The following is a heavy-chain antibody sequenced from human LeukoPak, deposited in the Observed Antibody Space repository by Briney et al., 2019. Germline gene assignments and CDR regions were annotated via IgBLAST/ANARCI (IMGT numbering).Heavy chain of an antibody. CDR3: ASSYYYDSSGYYTPLFD. Sequence: SETLSLTCAVSGGSISSSNWWSWVRQPPGKGLEWIGEIYHSGSTNYNPSLKSRVTISVDKSKNQFSLKLSSVTAADTAVYYCASSYYYDSSGYYTPLFDWGQGTLVTVSS. V-gene: IGHV4-4*02. D-gene: IGHD3-22*01. CDR2: IYHSGST. J-gene: IGHJ4*02. CDR1: GGSISSSNW.